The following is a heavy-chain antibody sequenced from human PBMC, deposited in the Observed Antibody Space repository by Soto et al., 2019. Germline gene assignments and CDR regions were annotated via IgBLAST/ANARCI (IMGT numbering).Heavy chain of an antibody. CDR2: ISYDGSNK. CDR3: AKDHLYSGSPPYYYGMDV. V-gene: IGHV3-30*18. D-gene: IGHD1-26*01. J-gene: IGHJ6*02. CDR1: GFTFSSYG. Sequence: AGGSLRLSCAASGFTFSSYGMHWVRQAPGKGLEWVAVISYDGSNKYYADSVKGRFTISRDNSKNTLYLQMNSLRAEDTAVYYCAKDHLYSGSPPYYYGMDVWGQGTTVTVSS.